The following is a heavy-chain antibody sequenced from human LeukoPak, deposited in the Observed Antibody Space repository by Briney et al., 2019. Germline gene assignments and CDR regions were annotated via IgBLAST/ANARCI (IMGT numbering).Heavy chain of an antibody. V-gene: IGHV3-23*01. D-gene: IGHD2-15*01. Sequence: PGGSLRLSCAASGFTFSSSAMSWVRPAPGKGRAWVSAISSSGGSSFYADSVKGRFDISRDNSKNTLFLQMNSLRAEDTAIYYCAKRVFAAAQDYFFDYWGPRTLVTVSS. CDR1: GFTFSSSA. J-gene: IGHJ4*02. CDR3: AKRVFAAAQDYFFDY. CDR2: ISSSGGSS.